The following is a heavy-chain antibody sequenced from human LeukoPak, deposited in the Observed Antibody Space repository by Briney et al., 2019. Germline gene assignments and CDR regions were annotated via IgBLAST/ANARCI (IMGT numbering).Heavy chain of an antibody. V-gene: IGHV3-21*01. CDR2: ISSRSSSI. D-gene: IGHD2-21*01. CDR1: EFTFSTYS. CDR3: AREFRGGGDPFDY. J-gene: IGHJ4*02. Sequence: PGGSLRLSCVAFEFTFSTYSMNWVRQAPGKGLEWVSSISSRSSSIYYADSVKGRFTISRDNAKSSLYLQMNSLRAEDTALYYCAREFRGGGDPFDYWGQGTRVTVSS.